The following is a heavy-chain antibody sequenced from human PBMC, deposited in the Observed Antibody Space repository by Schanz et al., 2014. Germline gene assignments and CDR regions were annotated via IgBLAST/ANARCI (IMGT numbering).Heavy chain of an antibody. CDR3: AREQIMAAAGLVDY. CDR2: ISGTTTYT. V-gene: IGHV3-11*05. Sequence: PGGSLRLSCAASGFTFSDYYMSWIRQAPGKGLEWVSYISGTTTYTNYADSVKGRFTISRDNAKNSLYLQMNSLRAEDTAVYYCAREQIMAAAGLVDYWGHRTLVTVSS. CDR1: GFTFSDYY. J-gene: IGHJ4*01. D-gene: IGHD6-13*01.